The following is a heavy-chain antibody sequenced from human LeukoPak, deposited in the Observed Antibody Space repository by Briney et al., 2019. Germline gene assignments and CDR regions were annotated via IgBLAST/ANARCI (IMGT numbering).Heavy chain of an antibody. D-gene: IGHD4-17*01. CDR3: TKGAYGYLDY. J-gene: IGHJ4*02. V-gene: IGHV3-49*04. Sequence: PGGSLRLSCAASGFTFSSYWMSWVRQAPGKGLEWIGFIRSKAYRGTTEYAASVKGRFAISRDDSKSIAYLQMNSLKTEDTAVYYCTKGAYGYLDYWGQGTLVTVSS. CDR2: IRSKAYRGTT. CDR1: GFTFSSYW.